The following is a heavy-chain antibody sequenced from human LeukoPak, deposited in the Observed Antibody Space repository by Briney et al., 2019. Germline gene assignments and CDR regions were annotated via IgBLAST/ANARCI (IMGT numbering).Heavy chain of an antibody. D-gene: IGHD6-19*01. CDR2: MNPNSGNT. CDR1: GCTFTSYD. J-gene: IGHJ4*02. CDR3: ARGGSGWLPFDY. V-gene: IGHV1-8*01. Sequence: ASVKVSCKASGCTFTSYDINWVRQATGQGLEWMGWMNPNSGNTGYAQKFQGRVTMTRNTSISTAYMELSSLRSEDTAVYYCARGGSGWLPFDYWGQGTLVTVSS.